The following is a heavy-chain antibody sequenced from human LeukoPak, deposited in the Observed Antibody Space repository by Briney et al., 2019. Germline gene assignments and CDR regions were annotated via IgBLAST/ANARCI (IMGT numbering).Heavy chain of an antibody. CDR1: SGSISSYY. CDR3: ASVYYDFWSGHNWFDP. J-gene: IGHJ5*02. Sequence: SETLSLTCTVSSGSISSYYWSWIRQPPGKGLEWIGYIYYSGSTNYNPSLKSRVTISVDTSKNQFSLKLSSVTAADTAVYYCASVYYDFWSGHNWFDPWSQGTLVTVSS. D-gene: IGHD3-3*01. CDR2: IYYSGST. V-gene: IGHV4-59*01.